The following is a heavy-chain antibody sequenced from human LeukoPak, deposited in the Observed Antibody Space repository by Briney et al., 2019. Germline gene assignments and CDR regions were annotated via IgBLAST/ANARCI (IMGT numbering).Heavy chain of an antibody. CDR2: IYYSGST. V-gene: IGHV4-30-4*08. Sequence: SQTLSLTRTVSGGSISSGDSYWSWIRQPPGRGLEWNGYIYYSGSTYYNPSLKSRVTISVDTSKNQFSLKLSSVTAADTAVYYCARANYGSGTEFGYWGQGTLVTVSS. J-gene: IGHJ4*02. CDR1: GGSISSGDSY. D-gene: IGHD3-10*01. CDR3: ARANYGSGTEFGY.